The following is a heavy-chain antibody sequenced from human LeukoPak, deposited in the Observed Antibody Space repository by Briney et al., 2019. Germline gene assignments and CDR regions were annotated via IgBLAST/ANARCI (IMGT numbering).Heavy chain of an antibody. D-gene: IGHD1-26*01. V-gene: IGHV3-66*01. CDR1: GFTVSSNY. J-gene: IGHJ4*02. CDR2: IYSGGST. Sequence: GGSLRLSCAASGFTVSSNYMSWVRQAPGKGLEWVSVIYSGGSTYYADSVKGRFTISRDNSKSTLYLQMNSLRAEDTAVYYCAGGLWERNFDYWGQGTLVTVSS. CDR3: AGGLWERNFDY.